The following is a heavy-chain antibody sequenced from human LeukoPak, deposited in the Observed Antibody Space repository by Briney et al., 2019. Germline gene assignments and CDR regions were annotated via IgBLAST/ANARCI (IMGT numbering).Heavy chain of an antibody. J-gene: IGHJ4*02. CDR3: ARVGNGCLDY. CDR2: IYYSGNT. Sequence: SETLSLTCTVSGGSISSSSYYWGWMRQPPGKGLEWIGYIYYSGNTNYNPSLKSRVTISIDTSKNQFSLKLSSVTAADTAVYYCARVGNGCLDYWGQGTLVTVSS. D-gene: IGHD6-19*01. CDR1: GGSISSSSYY. V-gene: IGHV4-61*05.